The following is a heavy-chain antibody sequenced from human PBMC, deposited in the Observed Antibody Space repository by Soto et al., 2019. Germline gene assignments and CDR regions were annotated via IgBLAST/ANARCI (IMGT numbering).Heavy chain of an antibody. CDR3: ARGGTNRGMDV. D-gene: IGHD2-8*01. CDR1: GGSVSSGSYY. J-gene: IGHJ6*02. V-gene: IGHV4-61*01. CDR2: NYYSGST. Sequence: QVQLQESGPGLVKPSETLSLTCTVSGGSVSSGSYYWSWIRQPPGKGLEWIGYNYYSGSTNYNPSLKSRVTISVDAAKNQFSLELSSVTAADTAVYYCARGGTNRGMDVWGQGTTVTVSS.